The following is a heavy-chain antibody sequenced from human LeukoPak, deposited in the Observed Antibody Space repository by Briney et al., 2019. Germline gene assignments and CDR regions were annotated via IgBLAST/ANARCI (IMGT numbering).Heavy chain of an antibody. CDR2: INPTDGSA. V-gene: IGHV1-46*01. D-gene: IGHD3-10*01. CDR3: ARGHGSGYTNWFDP. J-gene: IGHJ5*02. CDR1: GYTFTYYS. Sequence: GASVMVSCKSSGYTFTYYSMHWVRQAPGQGLEWMGIINPTDGSASYAQKFQGRVTMTRDMSTSTVYMELGSLSSEDRAVYYCARGHGSGYTNWFDPWGQGTLVTVSS.